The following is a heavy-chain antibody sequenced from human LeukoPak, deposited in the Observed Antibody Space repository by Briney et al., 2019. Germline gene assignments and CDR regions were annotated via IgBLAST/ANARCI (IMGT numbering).Heavy chain of an antibody. CDR2: INVDDSSK. D-gene: IGHD4-11*01. J-gene: IGHJ4*02. CDR3: ARDRAYSTFDF. Sequence: PGGSLRLSCAASGFTFSTSWMTWVRQAPGKGLERVAIINVDDSSKSYLDSVKGRFTISRDNAKNSLYLQMNNLRAEDTAVYYCARDRAYSTFDFWGQATLVAVSS. V-gene: IGHV3-7*01. CDR1: GFTFSTSW.